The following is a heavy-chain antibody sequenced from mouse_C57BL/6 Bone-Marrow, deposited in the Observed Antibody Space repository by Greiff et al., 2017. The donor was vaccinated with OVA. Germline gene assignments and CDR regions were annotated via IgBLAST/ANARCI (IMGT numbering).Heavy chain of an antibody. CDR3: AREAFITTVVADWYFDV. D-gene: IGHD1-1*01. V-gene: IGHV5-17*01. CDR2: ISSGSSTI. CDR1: GFTFSDYG. Sequence: EVQLQESGGGLVKPGGSLKLSCAASGFTFSDYGMHWVRQAPEKGLEWVAYISSGSSTIYYADTVKGRFTISRDNAKNTLFLQMTSLRSEDTAMYYCAREAFITTVVADWYFDVWGTGTTVTVSS. J-gene: IGHJ1*03.